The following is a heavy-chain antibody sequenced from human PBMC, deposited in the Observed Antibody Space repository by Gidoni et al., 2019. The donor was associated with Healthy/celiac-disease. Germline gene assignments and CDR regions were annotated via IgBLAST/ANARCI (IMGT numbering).Heavy chain of an antibody. CDR2: ISSSSSSI. CDR3: ARADGYNFQKDAFDI. D-gene: IGHD5-12*01. CDR1: VFTFSSYS. V-gene: IGHV3-48*01. J-gene: IGHJ3*02. Sequence: EVQLVESGGGLVQPGGSLRLSCAASVFTFSSYSMNWVRHAPGKGLEWVSYISSSSSSIYYADSVKVRFTISRDNAKNSLDLQMNSLRAEDTAVYYWARADGYNFQKDAFDIWGQGTMVTVSS.